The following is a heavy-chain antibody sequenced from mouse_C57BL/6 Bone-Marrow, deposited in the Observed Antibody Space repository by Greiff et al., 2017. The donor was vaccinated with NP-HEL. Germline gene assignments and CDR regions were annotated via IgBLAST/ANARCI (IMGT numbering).Heavy chain of an antibody. CDR1: GYTFTSYW. Sequence: QVQLQQSGAELVKPGASVKLSCKASGYTFTSYWMQWVKQRPGQGLEWIGEIDPSDSYTNYNQKFKGKATLTVDTSSSTAYMQLSSLASEDSAVYYCAREGYYGSSLYYYAMDYWGQGTSVTVSA. CDR3: AREGYYGSSLYYYAMDY. CDR2: IDPSDSYT. D-gene: IGHD1-1*01. V-gene: IGHV1-50*01. J-gene: IGHJ4*01.